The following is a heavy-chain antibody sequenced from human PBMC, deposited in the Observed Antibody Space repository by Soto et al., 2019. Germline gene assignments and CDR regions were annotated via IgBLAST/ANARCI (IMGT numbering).Heavy chain of an antibody. V-gene: IGHV3-33*01. Sequence: GGSLRLSCAASGFTFSSYGMHWVRQAPGKGLEWVAVIWYDGSNKYYADSVKGRFTISRDNSKNTLYLQMSSLRAEDTAVYCCAREIYDDYDSSGFDHWGQGTLVTVSS. CDR3: AREIYDDYDSSGFDH. J-gene: IGHJ4*02. D-gene: IGHD3-22*01. CDR2: IWYDGSNK. CDR1: GFTFSSYG.